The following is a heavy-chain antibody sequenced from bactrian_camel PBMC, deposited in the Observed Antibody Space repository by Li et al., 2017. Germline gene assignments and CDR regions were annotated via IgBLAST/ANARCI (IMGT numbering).Heavy chain of an antibody. V-gene: IGHV3S42*01. CDR2: ILNGGSKT. J-gene: IGHJ4*01. Sequence: VQLVESGGGLVQPGGSLRLSCGASGFTFSTYAMSWVRQPPGKGLKWVSTILNGGSKTAYADSVKGRFTISRDNAKNTLYLQLNSLKTEDTAMYYCAKTPLSGGTWSPPGRGTQVTVS. CDR1: GFTFSTYA. D-gene: IGHD2*01.